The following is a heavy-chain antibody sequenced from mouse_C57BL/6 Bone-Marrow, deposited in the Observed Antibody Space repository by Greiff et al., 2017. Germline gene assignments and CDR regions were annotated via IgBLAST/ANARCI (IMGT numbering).Heavy chain of an antibody. CDR2: IYPGSGST. V-gene: IGHV1-55*01. D-gene: IGHD1-1*01. CDR3: ARWGAVVAASHWYFDV. CDR1: GYTFTSYW. Sequence: VQLQQPGAELVKPGASVKMSCKASGYTFTSYWITWVKQRPGQGLEWIGDIYPGSGSTNYNEKFKSKATLTVDTSSSTASVQLSSLTSADSAVYYGARWGAVVAASHWYFDVWGTGTTVTVTS. J-gene: IGHJ1*03.